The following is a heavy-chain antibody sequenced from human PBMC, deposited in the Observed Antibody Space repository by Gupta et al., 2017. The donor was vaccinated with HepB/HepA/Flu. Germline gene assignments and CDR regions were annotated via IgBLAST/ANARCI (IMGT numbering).Heavy chain of an antibody. CDR2: IRNKPYGETT. CDR3: ASRRKYVVDL. J-gene: IGHJ5*02. CDR1: GFTLGDYA. D-gene: IGHD3-16*01. V-gene: IGHV3-49*03. Sequence: VQLVEYGGDLVEPGRSLRLSCTASGFTLGDYAVSWFRQAPGKGLEWVSVIRNKPYGETTEYAASVKGRFIISRDDSKSVAFLQMNSLTTEDTAVYYCASRRKYVVDLWGQGTLVTVSS.